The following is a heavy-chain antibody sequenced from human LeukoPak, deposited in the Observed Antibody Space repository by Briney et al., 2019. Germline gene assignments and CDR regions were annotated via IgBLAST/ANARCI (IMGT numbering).Heavy chain of an antibody. CDR2: IKQDGSEK. D-gene: IGHD3-22*01. CDR1: GFTFSSYW. J-gene: IGHJ2*01. Sequence: GSLRLSCAASGFTFSSYWMSWVRQAPGKGLEWVANIKQDGSEKYYVDSVKGRFTISRDNAKNSLYLQMNSLRAEDTAVYYCASFDCSGYYYGWYFDLWGRGTLVTVSP. CDR3: ASFDCSGYYYGWYFDL. V-gene: IGHV3-7*01.